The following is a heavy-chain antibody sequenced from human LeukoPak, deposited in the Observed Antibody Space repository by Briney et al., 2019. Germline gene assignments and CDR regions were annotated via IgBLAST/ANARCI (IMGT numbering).Heavy chain of an antibody. V-gene: IGHV1-69*04. D-gene: IGHD3-10*01. CDR2: IIPILGIA. J-gene: IGHJ5*02. CDR1: VYIFTSYG. Sequence: SVKVSHKASVYIFTSYGIRWVRQAPAQGREWVGTIIPILGIANYAHKFQGRVTITADKSTSTAYMELSSLRSEDTAVYDCARDGIASAESYLLPWGQGTLVTVSS. CDR3: ARDGIASAESYLLP.